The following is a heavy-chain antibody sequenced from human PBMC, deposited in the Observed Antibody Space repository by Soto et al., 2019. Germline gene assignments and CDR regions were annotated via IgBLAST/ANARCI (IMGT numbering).Heavy chain of an antibody. Sequence: SETLSLTCTVSGGSISSGGYYWSWIRQHPGKGLEWIGYIYYSGSTYYNPSLKSRVTISVDTSKNQFSLKLSSVTAADTAVYYCAGFIYYVTAVTGKETPAPVAS. CDR3: AGFIYYVTAV. CDR2: IYYSGST. CDR1: GGSISSGGYY. J-gene: IGHJ6*04. D-gene: IGHD3-10*01. V-gene: IGHV4-31*03.